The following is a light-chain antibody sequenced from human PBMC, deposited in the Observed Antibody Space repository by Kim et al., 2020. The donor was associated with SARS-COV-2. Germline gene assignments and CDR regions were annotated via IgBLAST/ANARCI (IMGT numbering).Light chain of an antibody. J-gene: IGLJ3*02. Sequence: GHAITSSCTGPSRSVGGYKYVSWYQQHPGKAPKLVIYDVSKRPSGVSNRFSGSKSGNTASLTISGLQAEDEADYYCSSYTSSSLWVFGGGTQLTVL. V-gene: IGLV2-14*04. CDR1: SRSVGGYKY. CDR3: SSYTSSSLWV. CDR2: DVS.